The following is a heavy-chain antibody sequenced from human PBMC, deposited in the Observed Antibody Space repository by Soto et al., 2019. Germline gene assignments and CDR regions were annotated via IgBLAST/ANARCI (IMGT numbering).Heavy chain of an antibody. Sequence: SETLSLTCTVSGGPISSYYWSWIRQPAGKGLEWIGRIYTSGSTNYNPSLKSRVTMSVDTSKNQFSLKLSSVTAADTAVYYCARAYCSSTSCYRIYWFDPWGQGTLVTVSS. CDR2: IYTSGST. J-gene: IGHJ5*02. CDR3: ARAYCSSTSCYRIYWFDP. CDR1: GGPISSYY. D-gene: IGHD2-2*02. V-gene: IGHV4-4*07.